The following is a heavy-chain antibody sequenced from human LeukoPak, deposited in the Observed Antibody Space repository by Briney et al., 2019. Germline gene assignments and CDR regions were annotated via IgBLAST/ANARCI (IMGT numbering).Heavy chain of an antibody. D-gene: IGHD3-9*01. CDR2: MNPNSGNT. Sequence: ASVKVSCKASGYTFTSYDINWVRQATGQGLEWMGWMNPNSGNTGYAQKFQGRVTMTTDTSTSTAYMELRSLRSDDTAVYYCARGSTYYDILTGYPGFDYWGQGTLVTVSS. V-gene: IGHV1-8*01. J-gene: IGHJ4*02. CDR1: GYTFTSYD. CDR3: ARGSTYYDILTGYPGFDY.